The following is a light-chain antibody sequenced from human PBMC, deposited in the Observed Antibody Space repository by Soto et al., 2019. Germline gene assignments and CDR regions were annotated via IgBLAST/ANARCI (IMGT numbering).Light chain of an antibody. V-gene: IGLV1-40*01. CDR3: QSYDSSLSAWV. CDR1: SSNIGAGYD. J-gene: IGLJ2*01. CDR2: GYN. Sequence: QSVLTQPPSVSGAPGQRVTISCTGSSSNIGAGYDVHWYQQLPGTAPKLLVYGYNNRPSGVPDRFSVSKSGTSASLTITWLQTEDEADYSCQSYDSSLSAWVFGGGTKLTVL.